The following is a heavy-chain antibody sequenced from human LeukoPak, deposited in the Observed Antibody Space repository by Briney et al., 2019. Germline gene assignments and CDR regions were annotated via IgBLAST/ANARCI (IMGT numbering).Heavy chain of an antibody. Sequence: GGSLRLSSAACGFSFSNYWMHWVRQAPGKGPVWVAGIKFDGSETVYADFVEGRFTISRDNAENTLYLQMSSLRVDDMAVYYCVRDFKDLGVWGQGTLVTVSS. CDR2: IKFDGSET. V-gene: IGHV3-74*03. CDR3: VRDFKDLGV. D-gene: IGHD3-16*01. J-gene: IGHJ4*02. CDR1: GFSFSNYW.